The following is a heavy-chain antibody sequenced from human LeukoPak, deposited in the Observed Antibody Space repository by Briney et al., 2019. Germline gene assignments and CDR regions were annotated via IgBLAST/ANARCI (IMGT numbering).Heavy chain of an antibody. J-gene: IGHJ6*03. Sequence: GGSLRLSCAASGFTFSSFAMHWVRQAPGKGLEWVAVISYDGSDKYYADSVKGRFTISRDNAKNSLYLQMNSLRAEDTAVYYCARDSWDIVVVPTARSTYYYYYYMDVWGKGTTVTVSS. CDR1: GFTFSSFA. V-gene: IGHV3-30*04. CDR3: ARDSWDIVVVPTARSTYYYYYYMDV. CDR2: ISYDGSDK. D-gene: IGHD2-2*01.